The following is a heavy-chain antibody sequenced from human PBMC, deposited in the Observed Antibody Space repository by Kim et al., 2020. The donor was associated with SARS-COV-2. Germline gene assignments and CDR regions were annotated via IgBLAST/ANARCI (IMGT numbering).Heavy chain of an antibody. D-gene: IGHD3-10*01. CDR2: IYYSGST. CDR1: GGSISSSSYY. CDR3: ASYGSGSYYKGDY. V-gene: IGHV4-39*01. Sequence: SETLSLTCTVSGGSISSSSYYWGWIRQPPGKGLEWIGNIYYSGSTYYNPSLKSRVTISVDTSKNQFSLKLSSVTAADTAVYYCASYGSGSYYKGDYWGQGTLVTVSS. J-gene: IGHJ4*02.